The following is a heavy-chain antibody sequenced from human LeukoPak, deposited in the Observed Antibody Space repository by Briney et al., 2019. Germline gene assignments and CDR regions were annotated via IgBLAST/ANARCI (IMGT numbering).Heavy chain of an antibody. CDR2: INHSGST. J-gene: IGHJ5*02. D-gene: IGHD2-15*01. CDR3: ARGGYCSGGSCHYNWFDP. Sequence: SETLSLTCAVYGGSFSGYYWSWIRQPPGKGLEWIGEINHSGSTNYNPSLKSRVTISVDTSMNQFSLKLSSVTAADTAVYYCARGGYCSGGSCHYNWFDPWGQGTLVTVSS. CDR1: GGSFSGYY. V-gene: IGHV4-34*01.